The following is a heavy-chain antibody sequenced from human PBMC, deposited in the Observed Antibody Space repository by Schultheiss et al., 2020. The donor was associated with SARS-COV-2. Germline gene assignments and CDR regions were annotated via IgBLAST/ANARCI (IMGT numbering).Heavy chain of an antibody. J-gene: IGHJ6*02. Sequence: SETLSLTCAVSGGSISSSNWWSWVRQPPGKGLEWIGEIYHSGSTDYNPSLNSRVTISVDTSTHQISLSLSSVTAADTAVYYCARVSGSYPYYYYGMDVWGQGTTVTVSS. CDR2: IYHSGST. D-gene: IGHD1-26*01. V-gene: IGHV4-4*02. CDR3: ARVSGSYPYYYYGMDV. CDR1: GGSISSSNW.